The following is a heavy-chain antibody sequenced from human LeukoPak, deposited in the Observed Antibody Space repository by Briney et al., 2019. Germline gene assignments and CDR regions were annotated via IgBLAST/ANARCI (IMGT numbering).Heavy chain of an antibody. V-gene: IGHV1-2*06. CDR3: AREQGGSGTYGVDY. Sequence: GAAVKVSCKASGYTFTGYYIHWVRQAPGQGLEWMGRINPGSGGTNYAQEFQGRVAMTRDTSISTAYMELSRLRSDDTAVYYCAREQGGSGTYGVDYWGQGTLVTVSS. J-gene: IGHJ4*02. D-gene: IGHD1-26*01. CDR1: GYTFTGYY. CDR2: INPGSGGT.